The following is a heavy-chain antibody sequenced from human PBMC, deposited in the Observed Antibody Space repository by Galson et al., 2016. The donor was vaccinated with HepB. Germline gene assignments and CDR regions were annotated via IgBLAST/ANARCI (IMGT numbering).Heavy chain of an antibody. V-gene: IGHV3-74*01. Sequence: SLRLSCAASGFTFSRYWMHWVRQVPGKGLVWVSRINSDGSSRNYADSVKGRFTISRDNAKNSLYLQMNSLRAEDTAVYYCARDNGDLDYWGQGTLVTVSS. CDR2: INSDGSSR. D-gene: IGHD4-17*01. CDR3: ARDNGDLDY. J-gene: IGHJ4*02. CDR1: GFTFSRYW.